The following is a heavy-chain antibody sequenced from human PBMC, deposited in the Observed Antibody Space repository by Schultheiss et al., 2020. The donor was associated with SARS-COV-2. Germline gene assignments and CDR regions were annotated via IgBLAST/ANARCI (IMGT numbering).Heavy chain of an antibody. J-gene: IGHJ5*02. Sequence: SQTLSLTCAVYGGSFSGYYWSWIRQPPGKGLEWIREINHSGSTNYNPSLKSRVTISVDTSKNQFSLKLSSVTAADTAVYYCARGQQLGDNWFDPWGQGTLVTVSS. CDR1: GGSFSGYY. CDR2: INHSGST. D-gene: IGHD6-13*01. CDR3: ARGQQLGDNWFDP. V-gene: IGHV4-34*01.